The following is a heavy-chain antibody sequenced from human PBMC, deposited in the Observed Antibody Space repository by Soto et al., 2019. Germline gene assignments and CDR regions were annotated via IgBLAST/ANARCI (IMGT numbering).Heavy chain of an antibody. V-gene: IGHV1-8*03. CDR2: VNPSSGNT. D-gene: IGHD6-13*01. CDR1: GYTFTTYD. Sequence: GASVKVSCKASGYTFTTYDINWVRQASGQGLEWMGCVNPSSGNTVYAQKFHGRVTITRDTSMSTAYMELSSLRSEDTAVYYCARGLVSTAGRPTRSSDYWGQGTLVTVSS. CDR3: ARGLVSTAGRPTRSSDY. J-gene: IGHJ4*02.